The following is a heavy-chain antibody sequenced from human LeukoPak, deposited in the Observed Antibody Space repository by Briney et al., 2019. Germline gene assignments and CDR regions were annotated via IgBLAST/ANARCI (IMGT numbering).Heavy chain of an antibody. V-gene: IGHV3-7*03. CDR2: IKEDGSDK. CDR1: GFTFSNYW. D-gene: IGHD3-3*01. Sequence: PGGALRLSCAASGFTFSNYWMSWVRQTPGKGVEWGANIKEDGSDKYYVDSLKGRFTISRDNAKNSLYLQMNSLRAEDTAVYYCAKDRTRQAYWGQGTLVTVSS. CDR3: AKDRTRQAY. J-gene: IGHJ4*02.